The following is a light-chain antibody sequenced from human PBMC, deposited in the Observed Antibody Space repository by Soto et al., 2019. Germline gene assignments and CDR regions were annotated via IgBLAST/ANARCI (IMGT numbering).Light chain of an antibody. CDR1: QTISSW. CDR2: KAS. Sequence: DIQMTQSPSTLSGSVGDRVTITCRASQTISSWLAWYQQKPGKAPKLLIYKASTLKSGVPSRFSDSGSETEFTLTISSLQPDDFATYYCQHYNSYSEAFGQGTKVELK. J-gene: IGKJ1*01. CDR3: QHYNSYSEA. V-gene: IGKV1-5*03.